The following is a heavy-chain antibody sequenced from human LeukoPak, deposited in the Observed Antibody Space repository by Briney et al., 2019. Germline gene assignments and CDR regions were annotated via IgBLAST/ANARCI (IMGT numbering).Heavy chain of an antibody. CDR1: GGSISSYY. V-gene: IGHV4-59*12. Sequence: SETLSLTCTVSGGSISSYYWSWIRQPPGKGLEWIGYIYYSGNTNYNPSLKSRVTISVDRSKNQFSLKLSSVTAADTAVYYCAREGDSIAAAGTFDYWGQGTLVTVSS. D-gene: IGHD6-13*01. J-gene: IGHJ4*02. CDR2: IYYSGNT. CDR3: AREGDSIAAAGTFDY.